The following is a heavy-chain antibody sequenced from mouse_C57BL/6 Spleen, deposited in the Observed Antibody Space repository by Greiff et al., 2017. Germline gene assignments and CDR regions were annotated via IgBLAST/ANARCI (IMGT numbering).Heavy chain of an antibody. J-gene: IGHJ4*01. CDR2: IHPNSGST. Sequence: QVQLKQSGAELVKPGASVKLSCKASGYTFTSYWMHWVKQRPGQGLEWIGMIHPNSGSTNYNEKFKSKATLTVDKSSSTAYMQLSSLTSEDSAVYYCAREGYDDGLVDAMDYWGQGTSVTVSS. V-gene: IGHV1-64*01. CDR1: GYTFTSYW. CDR3: AREGYDDGLVDAMDY. D-gene: IGHD2-2*01.